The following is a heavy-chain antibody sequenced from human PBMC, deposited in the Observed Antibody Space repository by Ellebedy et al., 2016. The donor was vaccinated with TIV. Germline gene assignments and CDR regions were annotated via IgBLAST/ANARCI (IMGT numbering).Heavy chain of an antibody. J-gene: IGHJ5*02. V-gene: IGHV3-21*01. CDR3: ARDRAEGVADYFNP. CDR2: ISRTSIYI. Sequence: GGSLRLXCAASGVTFINYGMNWVRQAPGKGLECIASISRTSIYIYYADSVEGRFTISRDNAKNSLFLQMNNLRAEDTAVYYCARDRAEGVADYFNPWGQGTLVTVSS. D-gene: IGHD3-16*01. CDR1: GVTFINYG.